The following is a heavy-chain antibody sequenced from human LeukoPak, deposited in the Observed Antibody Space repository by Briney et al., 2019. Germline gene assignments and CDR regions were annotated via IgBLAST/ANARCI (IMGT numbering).Heavy chain of an antibody. D-gene: IGHD1-1*01. CDR2: MSTTGTT. Sequence: PSETLSLTCTVSGGSISSFSWSWVRQPAGKGLEWIGRMSTTGTTDYNPSLQSRVTLSLDTSKNQFSLKLTSVTAADTAVYYCARGLKVDTTVSDAILDYWGQGIQVTVSS. V-gene: IGHV4-4*07. CDR1: GGSISSFS. CDR3: ARGLKVDTTVSDAILDY. J-gene: IGHJ4*02.